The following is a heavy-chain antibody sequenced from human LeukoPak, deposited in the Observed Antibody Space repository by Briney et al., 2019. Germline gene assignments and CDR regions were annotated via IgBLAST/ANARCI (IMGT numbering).Heavy chain of an antibody. V-gene: IGHV1-2*02. Sequence: ASLKVSCKTSGYFFIDYYIHWVRQAPGQGLEWMGWINSNSADTNYAQNFQGRVTMTRDTSISTAYMELSRLRSDDTALYYCARIGISARGTNFHHWGQGTLVTVSS. D-gene: IGHD6-13*01. CDR3: ARIGISARGTNFHH. J-gene: IGHJ1*01. CDR1: GYFFIDYY. CDR2: INSNSADT.